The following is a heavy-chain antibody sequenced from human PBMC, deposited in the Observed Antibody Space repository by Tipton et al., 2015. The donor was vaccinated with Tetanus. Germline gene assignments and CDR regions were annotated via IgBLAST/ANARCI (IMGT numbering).Heavy chain of an antibody. Sequence: TLSLTCTVSGGSISTYDWNWIRQPAGKGLEWIGRIYRSGSTYWNPSLKSRVTMSVDTSKNQFSLKLSSVTAADTAVYYCAADIATGANRWFDPWGQGTLVTVSS. V-gene: IGHV4-4*07. D-gene: IGHD4/OR15-4a*01. CDR2: IYRSGST. CDR1: GGSISTYD. J-gene: IGHJ5*02. CDR3: AADIATGANRWFDP.